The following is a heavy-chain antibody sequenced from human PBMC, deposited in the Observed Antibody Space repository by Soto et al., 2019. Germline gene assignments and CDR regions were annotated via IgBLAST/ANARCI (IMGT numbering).Heavy chain of an antibody. J-gene: IGHJ3*02. Sequence: EVQLVESGGGLVQPGGSLKLSCAASGFTFSGSAMHWVRQASGKGLEWVGRIRSKANSYATAYAASVKGRFTISRDDSKNTAYLQMNSLKTEDTAVYYCAHPRGYGVFDAVDIWGQGTMVTVSS. D-gene: IGHD4-17*01. CDR3: AHPRGYGVFDAVDI. V-gene: IGHV3-73*02. CDR1: GFTFSGSA. CDR2: IRSKANSYAT.